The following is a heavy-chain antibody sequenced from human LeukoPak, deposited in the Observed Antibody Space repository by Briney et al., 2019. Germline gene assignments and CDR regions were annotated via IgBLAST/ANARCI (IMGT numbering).Heavy chain of an antibody. CDR1: GGTFSSYA. CDR3: ARVLGTMVRGANAFDI. CDR2: IIPIFGTA. D-gene: IGHD3-10*01. J-gene: IGHJ3*02. Sequence: SVKVSCKASGGTFSSYAISWVRQAPGQGLEWMGGIIPIFGTANYAQKFQGGVTITADESTSTAYMELSSLRSEDTAVYYCARVLGTMVRGANAFDIWGQGTMVTVSS. V-gene: IGHV1-69*13.